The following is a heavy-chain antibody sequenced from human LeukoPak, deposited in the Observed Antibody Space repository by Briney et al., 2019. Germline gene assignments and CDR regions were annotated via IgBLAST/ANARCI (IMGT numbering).Heavy chain of an antibody. Sequence: SVTVSCKASGGTFSSYAISWVRQAPGQGLEWMGGIIPIFGTANYAQKFQGRVTITADKSTSTAYMELGSLRSEDTAVYYCARAWVDIVATILKQGGEGWENYFDYWGQGTLVTVSS. V-gene: IGHV1-69*06. CDR1: GGTFSSYA. J-gene: IGHJ4*02. D-gene: IGHD5-12*01. CDR2: IIPIFGTA. CDR3: ARAWVDIVATILKQGGEGWENYFDY.